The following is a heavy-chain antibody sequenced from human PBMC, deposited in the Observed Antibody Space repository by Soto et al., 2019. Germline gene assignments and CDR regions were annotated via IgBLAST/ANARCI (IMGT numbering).Heavy chain of an antibody. CDR3: AKAFGYSSSWYARNWFDP. J-gene: IGHJ5*02. CDR2: ISGSGGST. D-gene: IGHD6-13*01. V-gene: IGHV3-23*01. CDR1: GFTFSSYA. Sequence: GGSLRLSCAASGFTFSSYAMSWVRQAPGKGLEWVSAISGSGGSTYYADSVKGRFTISRDNSKNTLYLQMNSLRAEDTAVYYCAKAFGYSSSWYARNWFDPWGQGTLVTVSS.